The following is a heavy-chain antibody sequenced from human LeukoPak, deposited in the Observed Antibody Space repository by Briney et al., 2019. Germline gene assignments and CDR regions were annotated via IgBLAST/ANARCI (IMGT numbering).Heavy chain of an antibody. D-gene: IGHD2-21*02. CDR3: ATAAYGGNSGDLDY. CDR2: ISHSGST. J-gene: IGHJ4*02. CDR1: GGSISSATYS. Sequence: SQTLSLTCAVSGGSISSATYSWSWIRQPPGKGLEWIGYISHSGSTYYNPSLKSRVTISVDRSKNQFYLKLTSVTAADTAVYYCATAAYGGNSGDLDYWGQGTLVTVSS. V-gene: IGHV4-30-2*01.